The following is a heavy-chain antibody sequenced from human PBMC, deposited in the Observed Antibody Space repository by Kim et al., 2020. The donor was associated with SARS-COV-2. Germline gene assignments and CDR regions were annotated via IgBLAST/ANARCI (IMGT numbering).Heavy chain of an antibody. V-gene: IGHV1-46*01. J-gene: IGHJ4*02. Sequence: STSYAQKFQGRVTMTRDTSTSTVYMELSSLRSEDTAVYYCARDESRYFDWGQGTLVTVSS. CDR3: ARDESRYFD. CDR2: ST. D-gene: IGHD3-9*01.